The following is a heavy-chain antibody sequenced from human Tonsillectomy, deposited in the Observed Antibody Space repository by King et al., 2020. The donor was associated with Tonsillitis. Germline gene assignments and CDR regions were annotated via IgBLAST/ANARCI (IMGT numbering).Heavy chain of an antibody. CDR3: ARSPEINWEVPGYYFDY. CDR1: GYSFTNFY. V-gene: IGHV1-46*01. CDR2: INPSGGST. Sequence: VQLVESGAEVKKPGASVRVSCKASGYSFTNFYMHWVRQAPGQGPEWMGIINPSGGSTHFAQKFQGRATMTRDTSTSTVCLEVSRLRPEDTAVYFCARSPEINWEVPGYYFDYWGQGTLVTVSS. J-gene: IGHJ4*02. D-gene: IGHD7-27*01.